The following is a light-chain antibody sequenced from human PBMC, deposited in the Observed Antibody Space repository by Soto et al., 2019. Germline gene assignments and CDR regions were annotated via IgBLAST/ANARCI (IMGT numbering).Light chain of an antibody. V-gene: IGKV1-5*03. CDR2: KAS. J-gene: IGKJ1*01. CDR1: QSISSW. Sequence: EIQMTESPSALSASVGDRFTITCLASQSISSWFSWCQHKTGKAPKLLIHKASTLESGVPSRFSGSGSEKEFTLTISSLQPDDSATYYCQPYNSYSRTFGQGTKVDIK. CDR3: QPYNSYSRT.